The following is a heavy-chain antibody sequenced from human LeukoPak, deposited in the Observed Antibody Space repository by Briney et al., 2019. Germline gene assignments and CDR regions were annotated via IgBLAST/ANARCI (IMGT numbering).Heavy chain of an antibody. CDR2: IYHSGST. J-gene: IGHJ3*02. V-gene: IGHV4-30-2*01. CDR3: AGFCSGGSCFEGNDAFDI. Sequence: PSQTLSLTCTVSGGSISSSGYYWSWIRQPPGKGLEWIGYIYHSGSTYYNPSLKSRVTISVDRSKNQFSLKLSSVTAADTAVYYCAGFCSGGSCFEGNDAFDIWGQGTMVTVSS. CDR1: GGSISSSGYY. D-gene: IGHD2-15*01.